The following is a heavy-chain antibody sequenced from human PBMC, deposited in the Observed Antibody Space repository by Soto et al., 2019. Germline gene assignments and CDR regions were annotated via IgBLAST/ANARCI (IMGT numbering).Heavy chain of an antibody. Sequence: GGSLRLSCTVSGFTFSSYWMHWFRQAPGKGLEWVSRVNSGGTVTNYADSVKGRFTISRDNAKNTLYLQPTGLRADDTAVYYCAKDFSWNQADYWGQGTLVTVSS. CDR1: GFTFSSYW. J-gene: IGHJ4*02. CDR3: AKDFSWNQADY. V-gene: IGHV3-74*01. CDR2: VNSGGTVT. D-gene: IGHD1-1*01.